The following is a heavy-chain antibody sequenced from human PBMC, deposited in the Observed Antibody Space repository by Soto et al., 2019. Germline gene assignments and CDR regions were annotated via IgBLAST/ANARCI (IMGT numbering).Heavy chain of an antibody. V-gene: IGHV3-23*01. CDR3: ANVAVAGIVYYYYGMDV. CDR1: GFTFSSYA. D-gene: IGHD6-19*01. CDR2: ISGSGGST. Sequence: GGSLRLSCAASGFTFSSYAMSWVRQAQGKGLEWVSAISGSGGSTYYADSVKGRFTISRDNSKNTLYLQMNSLRAEDTAVYYCANVAVAGIVYYYYGMDVWGQGTTVTVSS. J-gene: IGHJ6*02.